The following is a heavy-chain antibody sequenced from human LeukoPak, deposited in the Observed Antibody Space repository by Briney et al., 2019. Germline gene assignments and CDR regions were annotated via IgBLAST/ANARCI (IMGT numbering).Heavy chain of an antibody. Sequence: GGSLRLSCAASGFTFSSYWMPWVRQAPGKGLEWVSSISSSSTYIYYADSVKGRFTISRDNAKNSLYLQMNSLRAEDTAVYYCARDPYSSGWPRYYGMDVWGQGTTVTVSS. CDR1: GFTFSSYW. J-gene: IGHJ6*02. D-gene: IGHD6-19*01. V-gene: IGHV3-21*01. CDR3: ARDPYSSGWPRYYGMDV. CDR2: ISSSSTYI.